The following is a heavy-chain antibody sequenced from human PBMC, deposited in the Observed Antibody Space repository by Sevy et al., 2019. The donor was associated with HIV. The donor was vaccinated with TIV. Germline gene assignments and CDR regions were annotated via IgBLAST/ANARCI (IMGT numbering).Heavy chain of an antibody. Sequence: ASVKVSCKASGGTFSSYGISWVRQAPGQGLEWMGGIIPILGTVNYAQKFQGRVTITADESTKTAYMELSSLRSEDTAVHYCARGGVNGWYYFDYWGQETLVTVSS. D-gene: IGHD6-19*01. CDR2: IIPILGTV. V-gene: IGHV1-69*13. J-gene: IGHJ4*02. CDR1: GGTFSSYG. CDR3: ARGGVNGWYYFDY.